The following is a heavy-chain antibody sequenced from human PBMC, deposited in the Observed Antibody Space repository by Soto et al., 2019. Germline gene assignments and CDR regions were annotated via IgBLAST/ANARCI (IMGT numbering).Heavy chain of an antibody. CDR3: ARGLTWYYYDSSGYYPSKPLYYFDY. V-gene: IGHV4-34*01. J-gene: IGHJ4*02. Sequence: GPVNSSETLSLTCAVYGGSFSGYYWSWIRQPPGKGLEWIGEINHSGSTNYNPSLKSRVTISVDTSKNQFSLKLSSVTAADTAVYYCARGLTWYYYDSSGYYPSKPLYYFDYWGQGTLVTVSS. CDR1: GGSFSGYY. D-gene: IGHD3-22*01. CDR2: INHSGST.